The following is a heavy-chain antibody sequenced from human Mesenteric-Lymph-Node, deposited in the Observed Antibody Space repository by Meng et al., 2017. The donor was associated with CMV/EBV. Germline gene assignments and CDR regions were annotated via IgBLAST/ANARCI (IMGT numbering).Heavy chain of an antibody. V-gene: IGHV4-34*01. D-gene: IGHD4-23*01. CDR3: ARHQRWLKSEGGFNY. Sequence: QVQLQQWGRGLFQPSESLSPTWAVYGGAFSGYYWSCIRQPPGKGLEWIGEINHSGSTNYNPSLKSRVTISVDTSKNQFSLKLSSVTAADTAVYYCARHQRWLKSEGGFNYGGQGTLVTVSS. CDR2: INHSGST. J-gene: IGHJ4*02. CDR1: GGAFSGYY.